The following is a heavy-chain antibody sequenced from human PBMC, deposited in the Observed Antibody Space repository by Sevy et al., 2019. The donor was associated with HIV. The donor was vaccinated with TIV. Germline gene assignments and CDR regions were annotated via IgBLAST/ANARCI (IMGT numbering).Heavy chain of an antibody. J-gene: IGHJ3*02. V-gene: IGHV1-2*06. D-gene: IGHD2-15*01. CDR1: GYTFTGYY. CDR3: ARAWYCSRGSCYSDAFDI. CDR2: INPNSGGT. Sequence: ASVKVSCKASGYTFTGYYMHWVRQAPGQGLEWMGRINPNSGGTNYAQKFQGRVTMTRDTSISTAYMELSRLRSDDTAVYYCARAWYCSRGSCYSDAFDIWGQGTMVTVSS.